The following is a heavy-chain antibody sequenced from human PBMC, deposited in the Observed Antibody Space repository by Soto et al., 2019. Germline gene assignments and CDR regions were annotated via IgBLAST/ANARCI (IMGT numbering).Heavy chain of an antibody. D-gene: IGHD5-12*01. Sequence: SETLSLTCTVSGGYITSDSYYWAWIRQHPGKGLEWIGSIYFSGSTYYNSALKSRLAISIDMSKNQFSLNLSSVTDADTAVYYCARHLSESGYDLNYWGQGTPVTVSS. CDR3: ARHLSESGYDLNY. CDR2: IYFSGST. J-gene: IGHJ4*02. CDR1: GGYITSDSYY. V-gene: IGHV4-39*01.